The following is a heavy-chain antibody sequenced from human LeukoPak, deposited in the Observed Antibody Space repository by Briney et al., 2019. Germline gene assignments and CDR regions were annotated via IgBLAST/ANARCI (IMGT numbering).Heavy chain of an antibody. CDR1: GYTFTNYA. J-gene: IGHJ6*03. Sequence: ASVKVSCKASGYTFTNYAMHWVRQAPGQRLEWMGWINTGNGNTKYSQEFQGRVTITRDTSANTAYMELSSLRSEDTAVYYCARNHYYYYYMDVWGKGTTVTVSS. CDR2: INTGNGNT. V-gene: IGHV1-3*03. CDR3: ARNHYYYYYMDV.